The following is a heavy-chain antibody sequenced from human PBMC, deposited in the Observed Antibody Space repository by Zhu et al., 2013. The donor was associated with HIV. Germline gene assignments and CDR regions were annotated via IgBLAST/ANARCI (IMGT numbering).Heavy chain of an antibody. V-gene: IGHV1-69*01. CDR1: GGTFSSYA. CDR2: IIPIFGTA. Sequence: QVQLVQSGAEVKEPGSSVKVSCKASGGTFSSYAISWVRQAPGQGLQWMGGIIPIFGTANYAQKFQGRLTISADDFTSTVYMELSSLRPDDTAIYYCARPRMVTETPGYYYGLDVWGQGTTVTVSS. J-gene: IGHJ6*02. D-gene: IGHD2-21*02. CDR3: ARPRMVTETPGYYYGLDV.